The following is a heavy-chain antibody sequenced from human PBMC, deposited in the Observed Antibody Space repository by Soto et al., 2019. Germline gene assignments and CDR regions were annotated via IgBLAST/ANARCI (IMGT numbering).Heavy chain of an antibody. CDR2: FYDLDGT. Sequence: HPGGPLRLCGSASGFTFGSYGMSWARQAPGKGLEWVSGFYDLDGTYYADSLKGRFTTSGDSSRTIVYLQMNDLRPEDTAVYYCATWHLQEHAYDVWGQGTTVIVSS. D-gene: IGHD4-4*01. J-gene: IGHJ3*01. CDR1: GFTFGSYG. CDR3: ATWHLQEHAYDV. V-gene: IGHV3-23*05.